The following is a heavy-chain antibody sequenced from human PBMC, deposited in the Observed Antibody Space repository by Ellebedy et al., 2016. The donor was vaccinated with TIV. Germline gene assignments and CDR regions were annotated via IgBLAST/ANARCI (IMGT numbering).Heavy chain of an antibody. CDR2: IYYSGST. CDR3: ARRIAARPVYAFDI. Sequence: SETLSLXXTVSNGSISSYNYYWGWIRQPPGKGLEWIGNIYYSGSTYYNPTLKSRVTISVDTSKNQFSLKLSSVTAADTAVYYCARRIAARPVYAFDIWGQGTMVTVSS. D-gene: IGHD6-6*01. J-gene: IGHJ3*02. V-gene: IGHV4-39*01. CDR1: NGSISSYNYY.